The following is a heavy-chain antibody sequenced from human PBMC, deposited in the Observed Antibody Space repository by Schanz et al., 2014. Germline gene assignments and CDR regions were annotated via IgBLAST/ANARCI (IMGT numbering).Heavy chain of an antibody. Sequence: EVRLVEPGGGLVQPGGSLRLSCEASGFDFNSYSMNWVRQVPGKGLEWLSYIATSSSTRHYADSVKGRVTISRDNAKNSLYLQMNSLRAEDRAVYYCARANYRRKINFDYWGRGTLVTVSS. CDR2: IATSSSTR. D-gene: IGHD3-10*01. CDR1: GFDFNSYS. J-gene: IGHJ4*02. CDR3: ARANYRRKINFDY. V-gene: IGHV3-48*01.